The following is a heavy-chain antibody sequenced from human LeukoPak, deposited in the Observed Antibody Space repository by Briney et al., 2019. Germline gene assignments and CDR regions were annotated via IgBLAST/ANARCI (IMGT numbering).Heavy chain of an antibody. CDR1: GFTFSSYE. J-gene: IGHJ5*02. Sequence: GGSLRLSCAASGFTFSSYEINWVRQAPGKGLEWVSYISSSGSTIYYADSVKGRFTISRDNAKNSLYLQMNSLRAEDTAVYYCAMREIVVVTWGQGTLVTVSS. V-gene: IGHV3-48*03. CDR2: ISSSGSTI. CDR3: AMREIVVVT. D-gene: IGHD2-21*01.